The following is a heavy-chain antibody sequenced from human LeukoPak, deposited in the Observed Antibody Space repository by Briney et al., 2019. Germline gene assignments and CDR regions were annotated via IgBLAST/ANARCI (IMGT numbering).Heavy chain of an antibody. CDR1: GCTFNTYS. D-gene: IGHD3-9*01. CDR2: INHSGST. J-gene: IGHJ4*02. CDR3: ARHPIRYFDWFRLYYFDY. Sequence: KPGGSLRLSCAASGCTFNTYSMSWIRQPPGKGLEWIGEINHSGSTNYNPSLKSRVTISVDTSKTQFSLKLSSVTAADTAVYFCARHPIRYFDWFRLYYFDYWGQGTLVTVSS. V-gene: IGHV4-34*01.